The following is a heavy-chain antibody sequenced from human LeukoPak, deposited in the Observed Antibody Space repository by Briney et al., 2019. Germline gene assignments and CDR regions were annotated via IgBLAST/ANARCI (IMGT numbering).Heavy chain of an antibody. CDR2: IIPIFGTA. J-gene: IGHJ4*02. V-gene: IGHV1-69*13. Sequence: ASVKVSCKASGGTFSSYAISWVRQAPGQGLEWMGGIIPIFGTANYAQKFQGRVTITADESTSTAYMELSSLRSEDTAVYYCATSVEVVIAIKWFDYWGQGTLVTVSS. D-gene: IGHD2-21*01. CDR3: ATSVEVVIAIKWFDY. CDR1: GGTFSSYA.